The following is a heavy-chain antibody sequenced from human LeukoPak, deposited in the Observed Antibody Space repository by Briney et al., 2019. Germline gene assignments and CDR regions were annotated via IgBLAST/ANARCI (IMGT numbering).Heavy chain of an antibody. Sequence: SETLSLTCTVSGGSISSGSYYWSWVRQPAGKGLEWIGRNYTSGSTNYNPSLKSRVTISVDTSKNQFSLKLSSVTAADTAVYYCARVVIMVRGVIAYDAFDIWGQGTMVTVPS. CDR2: NYTSGST. CDR1: GGSISSGSYY. D-gene: IGHD3-10*01. J-gene: IGHJ3*02. V-gene: IGHV4-61*02. CDR3: ARVVIMVRGVIAYDAFDI.